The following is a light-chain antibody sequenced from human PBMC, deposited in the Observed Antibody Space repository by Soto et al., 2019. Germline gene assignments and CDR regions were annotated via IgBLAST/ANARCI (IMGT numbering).Light chain of an antibody. CDR2: EVT. Sequence: QSALTQPASVSGSPGQSITISCTGTSSDVGGYDFVSWYQQHPGKVPKLLIYEVTNRPSGVSNRFSGSKSGNTASLTISGLQADDEADYFCFSYTRAASYVFGTGTKVTVL. J-gene: IGLJ1*01. V-gene: IGLV2-14*01. CDR3: FSYTRAASYV. CDR1: SSDVGGYDF.